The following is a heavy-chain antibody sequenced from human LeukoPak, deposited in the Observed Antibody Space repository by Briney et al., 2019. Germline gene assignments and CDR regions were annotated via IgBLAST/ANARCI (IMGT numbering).Heavy chain of an antibody. Sequence: PGGSLRLSCAASGFTFNSYDMHWVRQAPGKGLEWVAVISYDGGKQYYADSVKGRFTISRDNSKSTLYLQMNSLRAEDTAVYYCARAAGKENGYDFWFEHWGQGTLVTVSS. J-gene: IGHJ5*02. CDR2: ISYDGGKQ. CDR3: ARAAGKENGYDFWFEH. CDR1: GFTFNSYD. V-gene: IGHV3-30*04. D-gene: IGHD3-3*01.